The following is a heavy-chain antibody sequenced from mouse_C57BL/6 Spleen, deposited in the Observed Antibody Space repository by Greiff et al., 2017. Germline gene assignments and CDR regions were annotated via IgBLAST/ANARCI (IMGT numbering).Heavy chain of an antibody. J-gene: IGHJ4*01. D-gene: IGHD1-1*01. V-gene: IGHV5-4*01. CDR3: AREGYYGSSHAMDY. CDR1: GFTFSSYA. Sequence: EVKLVESGGGLVKPGGSLKLSCAASGFTFSSYAMSWVRQTPEKRLEWVATISDGSSYTYYPDNVKGRFTISRDNAKNNLYLQMSHLKSEDTAMYYCAREGYYGSSHAMDYWGQGTSVTVSS. CDR2: ISDGSSYT.